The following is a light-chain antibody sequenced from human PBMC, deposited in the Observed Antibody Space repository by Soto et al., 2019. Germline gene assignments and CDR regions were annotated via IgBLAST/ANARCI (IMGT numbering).Light chain of an antibody. V-gene: IGKV3-15*01. CDR1: QSVSNN. Sequence: EIVMTQSPATLSVSPGERATLSCRASQSVSNNLAWFQQKPGQAPRLLIYGASTRATGIPARITGSGSGTEFTLTISSLEPEDFAVYYCQQRSDWLTFGGGTKVEIK. CDR2: GAS. CDR3: QQRSDWLT. J-gene: IGKJ4*01.